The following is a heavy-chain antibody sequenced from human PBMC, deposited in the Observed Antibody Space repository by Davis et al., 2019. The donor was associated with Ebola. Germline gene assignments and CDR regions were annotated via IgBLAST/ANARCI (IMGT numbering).Heavy chain of an antibody. D-gene: IGHD2-2*01. J-gene: IGHJ4*02. CDR1: AGSSSGYY. V-gene: IGHV4-34*01. CDR3: AREKFDILVVPAAKKSFSIRGGIEY. CDR2: IHHSGST. Sequence: MPSETLSLTCAVYAGSSSGYYWHWIRHPPEKGLEWIGAIHHSGSTNYNTSLKSRVAISVDTSKTQSSLKLSSVTAADTAVYYCAREKFDILVVPAAKKSFSIRGGIEYWGQGTLVTVSS.